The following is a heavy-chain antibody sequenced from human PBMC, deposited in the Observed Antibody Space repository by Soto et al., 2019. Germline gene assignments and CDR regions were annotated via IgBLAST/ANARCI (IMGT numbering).Heavy chain of an antibody. D-gene: IGHD6-13*01. V-gene: IGHV3-30-3*01. CDR1: GFTFSSYA. J-gene: IGHJ6*02. CDR3: ARDLVMGSSSWLYYYYYGMDV. CDR2: ISYDGSNK. Sequence: VGSLRLSCAASGFTFSSYAMHWVRQAPGKGLEWVAVISYDGSNKYYADSVKGRFTISRDNSKNTLYLQMNSLRAEDTAVYYCARDLVMGSSSWLYYYYYGMDVWGQGTTVTVSS.